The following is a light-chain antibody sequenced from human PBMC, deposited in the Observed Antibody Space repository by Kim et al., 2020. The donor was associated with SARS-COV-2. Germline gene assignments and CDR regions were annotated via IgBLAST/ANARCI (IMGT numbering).Light chain of an antibody. J-gene: IGLJ1*01. CDR1: NIGSKN. Sequence: APGQTARLTCGGNNIGSKNVHWYQQMPGQAPVLVISYNTDRPSGIPERFSGSNFGNTATLTISRVEAGDEADYYCQVWDGPSDHYVFGTGTKVTVL. CDR2: YNT. V-gene: IGLV3-21*04. CDR3: QVWDGPSDHYV.